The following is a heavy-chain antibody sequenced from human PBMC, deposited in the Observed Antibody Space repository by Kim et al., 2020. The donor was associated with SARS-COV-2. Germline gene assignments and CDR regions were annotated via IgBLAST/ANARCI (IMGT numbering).Heavy chain of an antibody. CDR1: GYTFTSYG. V-gene: IGHV1-18*01. Sequence: ASVKVSCKASGYTFTSYGISWVRQAPGQGLEWMGWISAYNGNTNYAQKLQGRVTMTTDTSTSTAYMELRSLRSDDTAVYYCARVTLAYYDSSGPPYYYYGLDVWGQGTTVTVSS. CDR2: ISAYNGNT. D-gene: IGHD3-22*01. J-gene: IGHJ6*02. CDR3: ARVTLAYYDSSGPPYYYYGLDV.